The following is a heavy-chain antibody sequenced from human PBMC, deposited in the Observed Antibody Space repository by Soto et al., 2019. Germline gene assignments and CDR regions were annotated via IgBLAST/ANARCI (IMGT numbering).Heavy chain of an antibody. D-gene: IGHD3-10*01. Sequence: PVGSLIHSCAASGFLFDTYSMHWVLQAPGKGLEWVAVISYDGDKKHYADSVMGRFTISRDNSENTLFLQMQSLRVEDTAVYYCARSDYYQGSETYYPTDYWGLGTLVTVSS. J-gene: IGHJ4*02. V-gene: IGHV3-30*14. CDR1: GFLFDTYS. CDR2: ISYDGDKK. CDR3: ARSDYYQGSETYYPTDY.